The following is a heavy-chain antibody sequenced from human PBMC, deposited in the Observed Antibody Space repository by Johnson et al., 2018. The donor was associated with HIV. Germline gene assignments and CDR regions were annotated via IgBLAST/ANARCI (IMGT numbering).Heavy chain of an antibody. CDR1: GFTFSEYY. D-gene: IGHD6-13*01. CDR3: ARDSPQLVGDAFDI. Sequence: QVQLVESGGGLVKPGGSLRISCAASGFTFSEYYMSWIRQAPGKGLEWVSYISTGGSTIYYADSVKGRFTISRDNSKNTLYLKMNSLRAEDTAVYYCARDSPQLVGDAFDIWGQGTMVTVSS. V-gene: IGHV3-11*04. J-gene: IGHJ3*02. CDR2: ISTGGSTI.